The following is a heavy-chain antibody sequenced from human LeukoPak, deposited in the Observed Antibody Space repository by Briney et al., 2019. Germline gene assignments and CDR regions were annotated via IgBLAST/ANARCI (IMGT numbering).Heavy chain of an antibody. Sequence: GGSLRLSCAASGFTFSDYYMSWIRQAPGKGLEWVSYISSSSSYTNYADSVKGRFTISRDNAKNSLYLQMNSLRAEDTAVYYCAREASGELPDYWGQGTLVTVSS. CDR3: AREASGELPDY. V-gene: IGHV3-11*06. D-gene: IGHD3-10*01. CDR1: GFTFSDYY. J-gene: IGHJ4*02. CDR2: ISSSSSYT.